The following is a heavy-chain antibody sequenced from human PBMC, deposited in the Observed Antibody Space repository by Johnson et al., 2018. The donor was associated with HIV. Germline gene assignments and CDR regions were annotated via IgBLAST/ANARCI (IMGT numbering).Heavy chain of an antibody. CDR2: IWYDGSNR. J-gene: IGHJ3*02. D-gene: IGHD6-13*01. Sequence: QVQLVESGGGVVQPGRSLRLSCAASGFTFSSYAMHWVRQAPGKGLEWVAVIWYDGSNRYYADSVKGRLTISRDNSKNTLYLQMNRLRAEDTAVYYCAKDLYSSSWTNDAFDIWGQGTMVTVSS. V-gene: IGHV3-33*06. CDR1: GFTFSSYA. CDR3: AKDLYSSSWTNDAFDI.